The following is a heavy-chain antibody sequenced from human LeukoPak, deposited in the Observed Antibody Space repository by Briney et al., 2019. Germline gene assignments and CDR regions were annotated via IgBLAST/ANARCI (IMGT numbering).Heavy chain of an antibody. CDR2: IKQDGSEK. CDR3: ARDYPGFPDDIRQADRFDY. Sequence: GGSLRLSCAASGFTFSRYWMSWVRQAPGKGLEWVANIKQDGSEKYYVDSVKGGFTISRDNAKNSLYLQMNSLTAEDTAVYYCARDYPGFPDDIRQADRFDYWGQGTLVTVSS. D-gene: IGHD3-9*01. J-gene: IGHJ4*02. CDR1: GFTFSRYW. V-gene: IGHV3-7*03.